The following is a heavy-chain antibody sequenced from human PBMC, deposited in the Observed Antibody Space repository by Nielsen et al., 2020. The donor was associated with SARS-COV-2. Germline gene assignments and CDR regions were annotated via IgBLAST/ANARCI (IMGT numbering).Heavy chain of an antibody. V-gene: IGHV3-30*03. Sequence: GESLKISCAASGFTFSSYGMHWVRQAPGKGLEWVAVISYDGSNKYYADSVKGRFTISRDNSKNTLYLQMNSLRAEDTAVYYCAREGSSSSSSCFDYWGQGTLVTVSS. D-gene: IGHD6-6*01. J-gene: IGHJ4*02. CDR1: GFTFSSYG. CDR3: AREGSSSSSSCFDY. CDR2: ISYDGSNK.